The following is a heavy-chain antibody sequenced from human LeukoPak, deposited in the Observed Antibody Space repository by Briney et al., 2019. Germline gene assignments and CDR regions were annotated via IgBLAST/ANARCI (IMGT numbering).Heavy chain of an antibody. CDR1: GFTFSSYS. CDR2: ISSSSRYI. V-gene: IGHV3-21*01. Sequence: PGGSLRLFCAASGFTFSSYSMNWVRQAPGKGLEGVSSISSSSRYIFYADSVKGRFPISRDNAKNSLYLQMNSLRAEDTAVYYCARDRDSSGAFDIWGQGTMVTVSS. D-gene: IGHD6-19*01. CDR3: ARDRDSSGAFDI. J-gene: IGHJ3*02.